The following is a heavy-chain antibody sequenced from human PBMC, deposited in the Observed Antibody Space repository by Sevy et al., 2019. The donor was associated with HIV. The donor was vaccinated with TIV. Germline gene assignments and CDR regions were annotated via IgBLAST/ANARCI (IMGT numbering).Heavy chain of an antibody. Sequence: VGSLRLSCAASGITVSSNYMSWVRQAPGKGLEWVSVIYSGGRIYYADSVRGRFTVSRDNSKNTSYLKMNSLRAEDTAVYYCAREDIVLGEDNYYGMDVWGQGTTVTVSS. D-gene: IGHD2-15*01. V-gene: IGHV3-53*01. CDR2: IYSGGRI. CDR3: AREDIVLGEDNYYGMDV. CDR1: GITVSSNY. J-gene: IGHJ6*02.